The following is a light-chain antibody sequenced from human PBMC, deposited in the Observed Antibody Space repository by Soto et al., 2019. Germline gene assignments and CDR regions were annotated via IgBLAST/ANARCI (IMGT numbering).Light chain of an antibody. V-gene: IGKV1-8*01. Sequence: AIRMTQSPSSFSASTGDRVTITCRASQGIRSYLAWYQQKPGKAPKLLIYAASTLQSGVPSRFSGSGSGTEFTLSISCLQSEDFVTYYCQQYYRDPRTFGPGNKVNIK. CDR1: QGIRSY. J-gene: IGKJ3*01. CDR2: AAS. CDR3: QQYYRDPRT.